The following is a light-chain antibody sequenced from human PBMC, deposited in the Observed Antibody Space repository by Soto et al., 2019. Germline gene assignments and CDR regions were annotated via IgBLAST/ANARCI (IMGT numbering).Light chain of an antibody. Sequence: QSVLTQPPSVSGTPGQRVTISCSGSFSNIGSSSVNWYQQFPGTAPKLLMYNDNQWPSGVPGRFSGSRSGTSASLAICGLQSEDEADYFCAAWDVSLNGHYAFGTGTKLTVL. CDR3: AAWDVSLNGHYA. CDR2: NDN. V-gene: IGLV1-44*01. J-gene: IGLJ1*01. CDR1: FSNIGSSS.